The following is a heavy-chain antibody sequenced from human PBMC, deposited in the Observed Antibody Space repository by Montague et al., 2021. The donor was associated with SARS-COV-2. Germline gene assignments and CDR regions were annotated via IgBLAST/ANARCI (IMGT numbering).Heavy chain of an antibody. D-gene: IGHD6-19*01. CDR2: IYYSGST. CDR1: GGSISSSSYY. V-gene: IGHV4-39*07. Sequence: SESLSLTCTVSGGSISSSSYYWGWIRQPPGKGLEWIGSIYYSGSTYNNPSLKSRVTISVDTSKNQFSLQLNSVTPEDTAVYYCAREQQWLGAVYYYYGMDVWGQGTTVTVSS. J-gene: IGHJ6*02. CDR3: AREQQWLGAVYYYYGMDV.